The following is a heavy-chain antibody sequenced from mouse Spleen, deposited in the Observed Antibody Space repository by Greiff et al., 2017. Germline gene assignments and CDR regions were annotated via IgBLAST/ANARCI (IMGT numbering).Heavy chain of an antibody. CDR2: IHPNSGST. V-gene: IGHV1-64*01. CDR3: ATVDGNDVGFAY. J-gene: IGHJ3*01. CDR1: GYTFTSYW. Sequence: QVQLQQPGAELVKPGASVKLSCKASGYTFTSYWLHWVKQRPGQGLEWIGMIHPNSGSTNYNEKFKSKATLTVDKSSSTAYMQLSSLTSEDSAVYYCATVDGNDVGFAYWGQGTLVTVSA. D-gene: IGHD2-2*01.